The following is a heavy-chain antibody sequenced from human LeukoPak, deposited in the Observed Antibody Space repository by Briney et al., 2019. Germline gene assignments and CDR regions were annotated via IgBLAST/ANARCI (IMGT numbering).Heavy chain of an antibody. Sequence: PSETLSLTCTVSGGSISSFYWNWIRQPPGKGLEWIGYIYSSGSTNYNPSLKSRVTISLDTSKHQFSLNLSSVTAADTAVYYCARVRYGGNFGSLDYWGQGTLVTVSS. CDR2: IYSSGST. J-gene: IGHJ4*02. CDR3: ARVRYGGNFGSLDY. CDR1: GGSISSFY. D-gene: IGHD4-23*01. V-gene: IGHV4-59*01.